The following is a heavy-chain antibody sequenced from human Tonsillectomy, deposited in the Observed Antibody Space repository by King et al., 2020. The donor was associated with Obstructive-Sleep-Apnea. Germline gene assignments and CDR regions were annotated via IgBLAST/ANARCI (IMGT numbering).Heavy chain of an antibody. CDR1: GESFSDYN. D-gene: IGHD3-22*01. J-gene: IGHJ6*02. V-gene: IGHV4-34*01. CDR3: ERLVVSSYYYYNGMDV. Sequence: VQLQQWGAGLLKPSETLSLTCAVYGESFSDYNWSWIRKPPGKGLEWIGEIHHSGSTKYNPSLKSRVTISVDTSKNQFSLKLSSVTAADTAGYYCERLVVSSYYYYNGMDVWGQGTTVTVSS. CDR2: IHHSGST.